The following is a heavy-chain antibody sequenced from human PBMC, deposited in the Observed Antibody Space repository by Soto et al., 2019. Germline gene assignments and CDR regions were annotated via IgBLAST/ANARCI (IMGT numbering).Heavy chain of an antibody. CDR3: VRDPGYCTNGVCPIFDF. J-gene: IGHJ4*02. CDR1: GDSVTNYF. D-gene: IGHD2-8*01. Sequence: PSETLSLTCTVSGDSVTNYFWSWMRQPPGKGLEWIGHMYHGGRTNYSPSLKSRVTTSLDSSKNQFSLNLSSVTAADTAVYFCVRDPGYCTNGVCPIFDFWGQGVLVTVSS. CDR2: MYHGGRT. V-gene: IGHV4-59*02.